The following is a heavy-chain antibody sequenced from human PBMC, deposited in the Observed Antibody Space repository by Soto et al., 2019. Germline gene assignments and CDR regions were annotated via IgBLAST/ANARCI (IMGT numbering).Heavy chain of an antibody. J-gene: IGHJ4*02. D-gene: IGHD6-19*01. Sequence: QVQLVQSGAEVKKPGASVKVSCKASGYTFTSYDINWVRQATGQGLEWMGWMNPNSGNTGYAHKFQGRVTMTRNTSMSTAHTELSSLRSDDTAVYYCARERTVAGNDYWGQGTLGYASS. CDR1: GYTFTSYD. CDR2: MNPNSGNT. V-gene: IGHV1-8*01. CDR3: ARERTVAGNDY.